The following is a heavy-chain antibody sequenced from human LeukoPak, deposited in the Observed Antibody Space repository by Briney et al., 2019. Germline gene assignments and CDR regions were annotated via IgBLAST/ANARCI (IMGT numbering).Heavy chain of an antibody. CDR1: GGTFSSYA. J-gene: IGHJ6*03. Sequence: SVKVSCKASGGTFSSYAISWVRQAPGQGLEWMGGIIPIFGTVNYAQKFQGRVTITADKSTSTAYMELSSLRSEDTAVYYCARDQGHNYYYYYMDVWGKGTTVTVSS. V-gene: IGHV1-69*06. CDR3: ARDQGHNYYYYYMDV. CDR2: IIPIFGTV.